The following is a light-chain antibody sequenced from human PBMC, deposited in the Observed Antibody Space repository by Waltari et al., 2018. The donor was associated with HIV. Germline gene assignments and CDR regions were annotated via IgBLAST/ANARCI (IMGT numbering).Light chain of an antibody. Sequence: QSALTQPASVSGFLGQSSNIPCPGLSTAFRLYHYVSWYQQYPGKIPRLIIFDIKNRPSGVSDHFSGSRSGNSASLTFSGLQSGDEAHYYCASNRLDYTLIFGGGTKLTVL. CDR3: ASNRLDYTLI. V-gene: IGLV2-14*03. J-gene: IGLJ2*01. CDR2: DIK. CDR1: STAFRLYHY.